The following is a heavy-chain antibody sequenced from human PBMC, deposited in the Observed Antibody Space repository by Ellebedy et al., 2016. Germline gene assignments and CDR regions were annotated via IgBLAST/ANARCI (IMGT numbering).Heavy chain of an antibody. V-gene: IGHV3-53*01. Sequence: GGSLRLSXAASGFTVSSNYMSWVRQAPGKGLEWVSVIYSGGSTYYADSVKGRFTISRDNSKNTLYLQMNSLRAEDTAVYYCARDLGIAARPDAFDIWGQGTMVTVSS. CDR3: ARDLGIAARPDAFDI. J-gene: IGHJ3*02. CDR1: GFTVSSNY. CDR2: IYSGGST. D-gene: IGHD6-6*01.